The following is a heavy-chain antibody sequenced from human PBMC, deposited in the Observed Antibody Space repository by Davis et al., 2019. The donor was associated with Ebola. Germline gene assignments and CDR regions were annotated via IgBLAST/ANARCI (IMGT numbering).Heavy chain of an antibody. V-gene: IGHV2-5*02. D-gene: IGHD3-22*01. Sequence: SGPTLVKPTQTLMLTCTFSGFSLSTTGVGVGWIRQPPGKALEWLALIYWDDGKRYSPSLKTRLTITKDTSKNQVVLTMTNMDPVDTATYYCAHRLNYYGSSALDHWGQGTLVTVSS. J-gene: IGHJ4*02. CDR2: IYWDDGK. CDR3: AHRLNYYGSSALDH. CDR1: GFSLSTTGVG.